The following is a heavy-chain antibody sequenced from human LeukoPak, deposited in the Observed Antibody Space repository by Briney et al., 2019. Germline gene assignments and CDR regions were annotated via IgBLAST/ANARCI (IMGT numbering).Heavy chain of an antibody. Sequence: SETLSLTCTVSGGSVRSGSYYWSWIRQPPGKGLEWIGYIFYSGNTNYNPSLKSRVTISVDTSKNQFSLKLTSVTAADTAVYYCARFPYCGGDCYFFNDYWGQGTLVTVSS. CDR3: ARFPYCGGDCYFFNDY. J-gene: IGHJ4*02. V-gene: IGHV4-61*01. D-gene: IGHD2-21*02. CDR2: IFYSGNT. CDR1: GGSVRSGSYY.